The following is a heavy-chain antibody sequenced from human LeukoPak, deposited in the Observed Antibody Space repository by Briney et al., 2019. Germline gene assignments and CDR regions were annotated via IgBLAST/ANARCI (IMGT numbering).Heavy chain of an antibody. V-gene: IGHV4-34*01. J-gene: IGHJ3*02. CDR3: AGRNGSVNDAFDI. CDR2: INHSGST. D-gene: IGHD1-1*01. Sequence: SETLSLTCAVYGGSFSGYYWSWIRQPPGKGLEWIGEINHSGSTNYNPSLKSRVTISVDTSKNQFSLKLSSVTAADTAVYYCAGRNGSVNDAFDIWGQGTMVTVSS. CDR1: GGSFSGYY.